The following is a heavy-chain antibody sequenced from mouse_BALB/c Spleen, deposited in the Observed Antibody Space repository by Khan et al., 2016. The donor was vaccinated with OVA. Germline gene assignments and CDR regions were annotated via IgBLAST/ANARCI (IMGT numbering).Heavy chain of an antibody. CDR3: ARENYDGIDGDAMDY. J-gene: IGHJ4*01. D-gene: IGHD1-1*01. CDR2: IGPGSDNA. CDR1: GYTFTTYW. Sequence: DLVKPGASVKLSCKASGYTFTTYWINWMNQRPGQGLEWLGRIGPGSDNAYYSDMFKGKATLTVDTSSNTAYIQLSSLSSEDSAVYVSARENYDGIDGDAMDYWGQGTSVTVSA. V-gene: IGHV1S41*01.